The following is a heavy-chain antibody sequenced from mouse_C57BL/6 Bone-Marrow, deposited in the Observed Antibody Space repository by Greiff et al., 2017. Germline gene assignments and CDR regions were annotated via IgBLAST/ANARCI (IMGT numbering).Heavy chain of an antibody. J-gene: IGHJ4*01. CDR1: GYTFTSYW. D-gene: IGHD1-1*01. Sequence: QVQLQQSGAELVMPGASVKLSCKASGYTFTSYWMHWVKQRPGQGLEWIGEIDPSDSYTNYNQKFKGKSTLTVDKSSSTAYMQLSSLTSEDSAVYYCARSGFITTVVATNYYAMDYWGQGTSVTVSS. CDR2: IDPSDSYT. V-gene: IGHV1-69*01. CDR3: ARSGFITTVVATNYYAMDY.